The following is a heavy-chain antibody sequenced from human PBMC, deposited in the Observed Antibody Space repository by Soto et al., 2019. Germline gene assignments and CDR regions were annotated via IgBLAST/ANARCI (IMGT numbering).Heavy chain of an antibody. J-gene: IGHJ4*02. Sequence: QVQLVQSGAEVKKPGASVKVSCKAYGYTLNTYGITWVRQAPGQGLEWMGWISANNDHTNYPQKFQGRVTMTTDTSTSTAYMERRSLTADDTAVYYGARGTYFDYWGQGTLVTVSS. CDR2: ISANNDHT. CDR1: GYTLNTYG. CDR3: ARGTYFDY. V-gene: IGHV1-18*01.